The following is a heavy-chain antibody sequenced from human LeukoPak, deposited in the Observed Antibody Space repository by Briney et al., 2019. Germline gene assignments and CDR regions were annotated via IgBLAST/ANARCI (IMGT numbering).Heavy chain of an antibody. CDR1: GFTFSSYS. CDR3: ARVQMGGYDYSYNWFDP. D-gene: IGHD5-12*01. Sequence: GSLRLSCAASGFTFSSYSMNWVRQAPGKGLEWIGEINHSGSTNYNPSLKSRVTISVDTSKNQFSLKLSSVTAADTAVYYCARVQMGGYDYSYNWFDPWGQGTLVTVSS. CDR2: INHSGST. J-gene: IGHJ5*02. V-gene: IGHV4-34*01.